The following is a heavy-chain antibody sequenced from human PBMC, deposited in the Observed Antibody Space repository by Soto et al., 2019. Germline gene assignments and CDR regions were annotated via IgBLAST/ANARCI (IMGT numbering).Heavy chain of an antibody. Sequence: PSETLSLTDTVSGGSISRYYWSWIRQPPGKGLEWIGYIYYSGSTNYNPSLKSRVTISVDTSKNQFSLKLSSVTAADTAVYYCARRYGGNFDYWGQGTLVTVSS. CDR2: IYYSGST. CDR3: ARRYGGNFDY. V-gene: IGHV4-59*01. CDR1: GGSISRYY. D-gene: IGHD3-16*01. J-gene: IGHJ4*02.